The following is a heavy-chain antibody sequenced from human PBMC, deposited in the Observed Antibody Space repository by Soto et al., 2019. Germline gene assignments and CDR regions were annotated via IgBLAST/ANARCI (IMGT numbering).Heavy chain of an antibody. CDR3: ARAVYYYDSSGPLNRWFDP. CDR2: IIPIFGTA. CDR1: GGTFSSYA. D-gene: IGHD3-22*01. J-gene: IGHJ5*02. Sequence: QVQLVQSGAEVKKPGSSVKVSCKASGGTFSSYAISWVRQAPGQGLEWMGGIIPIFGTANYAQKFQGRVTITADEXXSXAXXELSGLRSEDTAVYYCARAVYYYDSSGPLNRWFDPWGQGTLVTVSS. V-gene: IGHV1-69*12.